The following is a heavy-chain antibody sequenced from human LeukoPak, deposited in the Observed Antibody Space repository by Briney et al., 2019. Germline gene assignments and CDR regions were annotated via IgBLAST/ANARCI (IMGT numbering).Heavy chain of an antibody. Sequence: SVKVSCKASGGTFSSSSISWVRQAPGQGLEWMGGIIPIFGTANYAQKFQGRVTITADESTSTAYMELSSLRSEDTAVYYCARVRDYYDSSGYYWDYWGQGTLVTVSS. J-gene: IGHJ4*02. D-gene: IGHD3-22*01. CDR1: GGTFSSSS. V-gene: IGHV1-69*13. CDR2: IIPIFGTA. CDR3: ARVRDYYDSSGYYWDY.